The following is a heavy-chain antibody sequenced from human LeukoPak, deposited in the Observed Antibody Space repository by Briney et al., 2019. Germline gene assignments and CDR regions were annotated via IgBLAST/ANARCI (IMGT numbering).Heavy chain of an antibody. V-gene: IGHV1-18*04. D-gene: IGHD6-25*01. CDR2: ISAYNGNT. Sequence: ASVKVSCKASGYTFIGHYIHWVRQAPGQGLEWMGWISAYNGNTKYAQKVQGRVTMTTETSTSTAYMELRSLRSDDTAVYFCAREGDLIPAAGTSATFDYWGQGTLVTVSS. CDR1: GYTFIGHY. J-gene: IGHJ4*02. CDR3: AREGDLIPAAGTSATFDY.